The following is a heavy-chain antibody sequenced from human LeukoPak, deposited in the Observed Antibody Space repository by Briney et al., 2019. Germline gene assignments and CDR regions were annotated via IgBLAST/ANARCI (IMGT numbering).Heavy chain of an antibody. Sequence: GASVKVSCKASGYTFTGYYMHWVRQAPGQGLEWMGWINPNSGGTNYAQKFQGRVTMTEDTSTDTAYMELSSLRSEDTAVYYCATADYGLGEGFDYWGQGTLVTVSS. CDR2: INPNSGGT. J-gene: IGHJ4*02. CDR3: ATADYGLGEGFDY. D-gene: IGHD3-16*01. CDR1: GYTFTGYY. V-gene: IGHV1-2*02.